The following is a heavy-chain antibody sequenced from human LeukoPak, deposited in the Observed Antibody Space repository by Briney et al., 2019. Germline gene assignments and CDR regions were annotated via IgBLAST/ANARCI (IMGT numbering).Heavy chain of an antibody. CDR2: ISYDGSNK. D-gene: IGHD4-23*01. CDR3: ARGGGNFDY. Sequence: GGSLRLSCAASGFTFSSYAMHWVRQAPGKGLEWVAVISYDGSNKYYADSVKGRFTISRDNSKNTLYLQMNSLRAEDTAVYYCARGGGNFDYWGQGTLVTVSS. J-gene: IGHJ4*02. V-gene: IGHV3-30-3*01. CDR1: GFTFSSYA.